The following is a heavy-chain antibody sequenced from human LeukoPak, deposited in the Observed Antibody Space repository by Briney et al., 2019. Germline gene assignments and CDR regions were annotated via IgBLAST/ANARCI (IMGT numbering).Heavy chain of an antibody. CDR3: AKDVGSRGYYYYYMDV. V-gene: IGHV3-30*02. CDR1: GFTFSSYG. D-gene: IGHD2-15*01. CDR2: IRYDGSNK. J-gene: IGHJ6*03. Sequence: QPGGSLRLSCAASGFTFSSYGMHWVRQAPGKGLEWVAFIRYDGSNKYYADSVKGRFTTSRDNSKNTLYLQMNSLRAEDTAVYYCAKDVGSRGYYYYYMDVWGKGTTVTVSS.